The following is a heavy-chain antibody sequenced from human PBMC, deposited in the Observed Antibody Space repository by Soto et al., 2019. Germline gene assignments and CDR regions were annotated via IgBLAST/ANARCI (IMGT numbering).Heavy chain of an antibody. CDR1: GFTFSDYY. CDR2: ISSSSSYR. J-gene: IGHJ4*01. Sequence: GGSLRLSCAASGFTFSDYYMSWSRQAPGKGLEWVSYISSSSSYRNYADSVKGRFTISRDNAKNSLYLQMNSLRAEDTAVYYCARSVGATSIDYWGQGTLVTVSS. D-gene: IGHD1-26*01. V-gene: IGHV3-11*03. CDR3: ARSVGATSIDY.